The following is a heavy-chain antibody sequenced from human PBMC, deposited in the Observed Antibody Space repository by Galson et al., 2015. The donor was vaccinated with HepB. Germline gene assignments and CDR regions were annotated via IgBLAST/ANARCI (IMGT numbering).Heavy chain of an antibody. V-gene: IGHV3-7*03. D-gene: IGHD3-10*01. J-gene: IGHJ6*02. CDR2: IRQDGSQK. CDR1: GFSFSNYW. Sequence: SLRLSCAASGFSFSNYWMSWVRQAPGKGLQWVATIRQDGSQKFYLDSVKGRFTISRDNAKNTLYLQMNSLRAEDTAVYYCARDRGQYYYHGMDVWGQGTTVTVSS. CDR3: ARDRGQYYYHGMDV.